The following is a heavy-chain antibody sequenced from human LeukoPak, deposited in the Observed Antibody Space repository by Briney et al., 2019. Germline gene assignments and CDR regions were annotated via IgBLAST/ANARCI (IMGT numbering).Heavy chain of an antibody. CDR2: IYYSGST. J-gene: IGHJ6*03. V-gene: IGHV4-59*01. Sequence: SSETLSLTCTVSGGSISSYYWSWIRQPPGKGLEWIGYIYYSGSTNYHPSLKSRVTISVDTSKNQFSLKLTSVTAADTAVYYCARAVVPAAIATPYYYYYMDVWGKGTTVTVSS. D-gene: IGHD2-2*02. CDR1: GGSISSYY. CDR3: ARAVVPAAIATPYYYYYMDV.